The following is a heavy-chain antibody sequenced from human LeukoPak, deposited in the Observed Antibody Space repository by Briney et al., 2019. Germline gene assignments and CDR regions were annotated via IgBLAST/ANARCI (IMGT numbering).Heavy chain of an antibody. D-gene: IGHD2-2*01. Sequence: PGGSLRLSCSGSGFIFGSYAVSWVRQAPGRGLEWVATIVGRGGDTYDSESVKGRFTILRDNSKDMVYLQMTSRRVDDTAIYYCARCGMGYQVLYGYDGLDVWGQGTTVTVSS. CDR2: IVGRGGDT. V-gene: IGHV3-23*01. J-gene: IGHJ6*02. CDR1: GFIFGSYA. CDR3: ARCGMGYQVLYGYDGLDV.